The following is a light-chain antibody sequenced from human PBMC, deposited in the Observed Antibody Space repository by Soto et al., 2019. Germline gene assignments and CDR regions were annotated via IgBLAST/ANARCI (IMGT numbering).Light chain of an antibody. V-gene: IGKV1-33*01. CDR2: DAS. CDR1: QDISNY. J-gene: IGKJ3*01. CDR3: QQYDNLPPFT. Sequence: DLQMTQSPSSLSASVGDRVTITCQASQDISNYLNWYQQKPGKAPKLLIYDASNLETGVPSRFNWKGFGTDFTFTISSLQPEDIATYYCQQYDNLPPFTFGPGTKVDI.